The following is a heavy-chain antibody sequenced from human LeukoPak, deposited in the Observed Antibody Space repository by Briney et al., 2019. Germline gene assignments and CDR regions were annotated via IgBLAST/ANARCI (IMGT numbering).Heavy chain of an antibody. J-gene: IGHJ4*02. CDR2: IRSDGNSK. CDR3: AKWSGDYPSYYLDY. Sequence: GGSLRLSCAASGFTFRSFGLHWVRQAPGKGLEWVALIRSDGNSKNYADSVKGRFTISRDTSKNTVYLQMNNLRAEDTALYSCAKWSGDYPSYYLDYWGQGTLVTVSS. D-gene: IGHD4-17*01. CDR1: GFTFRSFG. V-gene: IGHV3-30*02.